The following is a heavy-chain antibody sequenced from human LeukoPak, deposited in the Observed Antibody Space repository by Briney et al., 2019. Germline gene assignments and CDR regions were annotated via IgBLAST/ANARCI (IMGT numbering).Heavy chain of an antibody. D-gene: IGHD3-10*01. CDR2: IYYSGST. J-gene: IGHJ4*02. CDR3: ARYGRITQQGY. CDR1: GGSISSYY. Sequence: SETLSLTCTVSGGSISSYYWSWIRQPPGKGLEWIGYIYYSGSTNYNPSLKSRVTISVDTSKNQFSLKLSSVTAADTAVYYCARYGRITQQGYWGQGTLVTVSS. V-gene: IGHV4-59*08.